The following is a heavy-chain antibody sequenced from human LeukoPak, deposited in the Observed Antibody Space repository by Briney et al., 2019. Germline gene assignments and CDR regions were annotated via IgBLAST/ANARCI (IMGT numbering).Heavy chain of an antibody. CDR2: ISSSSSYI. CDR1: GFTFSGYS. Sequence: GGSLRLSCAASGFTFSGYSMNWVRQAPGKGLEWVSPISSSSSYIYYADSVKGRFTISRDNAKNSLYLQMNSLRAEDTAVYYCARDLTWDYGMDVWGQGTTVTVSS. J-gene: IGHJ6*02. D-gene: IGHD1-26*01. CDR3: ARDLTWDYGMDV. V-gene: IGHV3-21*01.